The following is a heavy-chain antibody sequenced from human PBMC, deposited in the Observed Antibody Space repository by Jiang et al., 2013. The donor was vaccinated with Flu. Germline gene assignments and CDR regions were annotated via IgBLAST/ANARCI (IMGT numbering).Heavy chain of an antibody. J-gene: IGHJ4*02. CDR3: ASSRAGGGSVDF. D-gene: IGHD2-15*01. V-gene: IGHV4-4*07. CDR1: GDPINSHH. CDR2: LQSSGKI. Sequence: GLVKPSETLSLTCTISGDPINSHHWSWIRQPAGKGLEWVGRLQSSGKIDYNPSLKSRITLSVDTSNNQFSLQMTSVTAADAAICYCASSRAGGGSVDFWGQGTLVTVSS.